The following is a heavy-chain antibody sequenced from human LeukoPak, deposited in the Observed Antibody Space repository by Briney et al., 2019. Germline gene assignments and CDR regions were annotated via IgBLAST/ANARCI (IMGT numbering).Heavy chain of an antibody. Sequence: SETLSLTCTVSGGSISSYYWSWIRQPPGKGLEWIGYIYYSGSTNYNPSLKSRVTIPVDTSKNQFSLRLSSVTAADTAVYYCARGMSAVAVADYWGQGTLVTVSS. V-gene: IGHV4-59*01. D-gene: IGHD6-19*01. CDR1: GGSISSYY. CDR2: IYYSGST. CDR3: ARGMSAVAVADY. J-gene: IGHJ4*02.